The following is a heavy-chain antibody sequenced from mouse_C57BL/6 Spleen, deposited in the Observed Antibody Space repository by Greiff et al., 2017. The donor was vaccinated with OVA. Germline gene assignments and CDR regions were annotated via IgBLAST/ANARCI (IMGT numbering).Heavy chain of an antibody. D-gene: IGHD2-4*01. CDR1: GYTFTDYY. J-gene: IGHJ2*01. V-gene: IGHV1-26*01. CDR2: INPNNGGT. CDR3: ARWDYDYDSYYFDY. Sequence: EVQLQQSGPELVKPGASVKISCKASGYTFTDYYMNWVKQSHGKSLEWIGDINPNNGGTSYNQKFKGKATLTVDKSSSTSYMELRSLTSEDSAVYYCARWDYDYDSYYFDYWGQGTTLTVSS.